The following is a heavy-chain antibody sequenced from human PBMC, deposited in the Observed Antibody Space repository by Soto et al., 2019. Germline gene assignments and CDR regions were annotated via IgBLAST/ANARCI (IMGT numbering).Heavy chain of an antibody. D-gene: IGHD6-13*01. V-gene: IGHV4-59*12. CDR3: ARNRQIAAAGPGAYGWFDP. J-gene: IGHJ5*02. Sequence: SETLSLTCTVSGGSISSYYWSWIRQPPGKGLEWIGYIYYSGSTNYNPSLKSRVTISVDTSKNQFSLKLSSVTAADTAVYYCARNRQIAAAGPGAYGWFDPWGQGTLVTVSS. CDR1: GGSISSYY. CDR2: IYYSGST.